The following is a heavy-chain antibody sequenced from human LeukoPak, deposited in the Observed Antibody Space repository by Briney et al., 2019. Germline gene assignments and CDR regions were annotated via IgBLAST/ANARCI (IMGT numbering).Heavy chain of an antibody. CDR2: ISWNSGSI. D-gene: IGHD3-16*01. J-gene: IGHJ3*02. CDR3: AKDIGSAAARGGAFDI. CDR1: GFTFDDYA. Sequence: GSSLRLSCAACGFTFDDYAMHGVRQAPGKGLEWVSGISWNSGSIGYADSVKGRFTISRDNAKNSLYLQMNSLRAEDTALYYCAKDIGSAAARGGAFDIWGQGTMVTVSS. V-gene: IGHV3-9*01.